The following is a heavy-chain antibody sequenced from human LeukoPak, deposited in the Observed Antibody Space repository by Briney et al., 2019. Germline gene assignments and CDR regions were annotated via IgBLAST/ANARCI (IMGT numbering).Heavy chain of an antibody. CDR2: ISAYNGNT. J-gene: IGHJ4*02. CDR3: ATDYRLLGAERCFDY. V-gene: IGHV1-18*01. CDR1: GYTFTSYG. D-gene: IGHD1-26*01. Sequence: GASVKVSCKASGYTFTSYGISWVRQAPGQGLEWMGWISAYNGNTNYAQKLQGRVTMTTDTSTSTAYMELRSLRSDDTAVYYCATDYRLLGAERCFDYWGQGTLVTVSS.